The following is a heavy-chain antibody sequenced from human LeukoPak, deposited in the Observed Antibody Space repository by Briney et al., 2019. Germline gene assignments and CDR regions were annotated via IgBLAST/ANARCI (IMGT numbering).Heavy chain of an antibody. Sequence: GASVKVSCKASGYTFTGYYMHWVRQAPGQGLEWMGWINPNSGGTNYAQKFQGRVTMTRDTSISTAYMELSRLRSDDTAVYYCARDRPLSGSYPFDYWGQGTLVTVSS. D-gene: IGHD1-26*01. V-gene: IGHV1-2*02. J-gene: IGHJ4*02. CDR1: GYTFTGYY. CDR2: INPNSGGT. CDR3: ARDRPLSGSYPFDY.